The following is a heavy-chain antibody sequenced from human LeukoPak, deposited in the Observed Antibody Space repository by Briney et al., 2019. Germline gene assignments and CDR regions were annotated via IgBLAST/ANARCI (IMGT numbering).Heavy chain of an antibody. CDR3: ARAGGNFDWAPFDY. V-gene: IGHV3-30-3*01. CDR1: GFTFSSYA. D-gene: IGHD3-9*01. CDR2: ISYDGSNK. J-gene: IGHJ4*02. Sequence: GGSLRLSCAASGFTFSSYAMHWVRQAPGKGLEWVAVISYDGSNKYYADSVKGRFTISRDNSKNTLYLQMNSLRAEDTAVYYCARAGGNFDWAPFDYWGQGTLVTVSS.